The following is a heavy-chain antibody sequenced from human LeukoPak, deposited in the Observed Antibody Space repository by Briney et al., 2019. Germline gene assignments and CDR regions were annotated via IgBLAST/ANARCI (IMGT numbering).Heavy chain of an antibody. D-gene: IGHD6-6*01. V-gene: IGHV4-59*01. CDR1: GFTFSNYW. Sequence: GSLRLSCAASGFTFSNYWMTWIRQPPGKGLEWLGYIYSSGNTDYNPALKSRVTMSMDTSRNQFSLKLRSVTAADTAIYYCARDEGIAAQFDFWGQGMLVTVSS. J-gene: IGHJ4*02. CDR2: IYSSGNT. CDR3: ARDEGIAAQFDF.